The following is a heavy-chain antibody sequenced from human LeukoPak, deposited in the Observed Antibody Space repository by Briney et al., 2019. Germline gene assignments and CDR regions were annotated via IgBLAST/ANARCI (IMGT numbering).Heavy chain of an antibody. J-gene: IGHJ6*03. CDR3: ARTPSRPNYYYYMDV. CDR1: GGSISSYY. V-gene: IGHV4-4*07. CDR2: IYTSGST. Sequence: SETLSLTCTVSGGSISSYYWSWIRQPAGKGLEWIGRIYTSGSTNYNPSLKSRVTMSVDTSKNQFSLRLSSVTAADTAVYYCARTPSRPNYYYYMDVWGKGTTVTVSS.